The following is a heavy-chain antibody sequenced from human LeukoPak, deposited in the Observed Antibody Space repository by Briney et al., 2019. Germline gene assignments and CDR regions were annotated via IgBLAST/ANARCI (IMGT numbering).Heavy chain of an antibody. CDR3: AGAWGGEYCSGGTCYSYFYHAMDV. J-gene: IGHJ6*02. V-gene: IGHV4-59*01. CDR1: GGSFSGYY. D-gene: IGHD2-15*01. CDR2: IFYSGST. Sequence: SETLSLTCAVYGGSFSGYYWSWIRQPPGKGLEWIGYIFYSGSTNYNPSLKSRVTISLDTSKNQFSLKLSSVTAADTAVYFCAGAWGGEYCSGGTCYSYFYHAMDVWGQGTTVTVSS.